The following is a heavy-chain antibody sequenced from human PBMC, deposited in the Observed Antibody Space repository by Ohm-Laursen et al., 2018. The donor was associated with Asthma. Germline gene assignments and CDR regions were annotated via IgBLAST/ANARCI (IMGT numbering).Heavy chain of an antibody. CDR1: GFTFRSYA. J-gene: IGHJ4*02. D-gene: IGHD6-19*01. CDR3: ARKFSSGWLFDF. CDR2: GGSYYDGGLK. Sequence: SLRLSCAASGFTFRSYAMHWVCQAPGTGLERVAVGGSYYDGGLKYYADSVNGRFTVSRDDSKNTLYLQMNSLRAEDTAVYYCARKFSSGWLFDFWGQGTLVTVSS. V-gene: IGHV3-30*14.